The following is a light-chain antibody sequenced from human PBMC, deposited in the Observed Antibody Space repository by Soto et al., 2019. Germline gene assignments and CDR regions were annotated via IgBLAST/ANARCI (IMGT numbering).Light chain of an antibody. CDR2: QDD. CDR1: KLGDKY. CDR3: QAWDSSTVV. Sequence: SYELTQPPSVSVSPGQTANITCSGDKLGDKYACWYQQKPGQSPVLVIYQDDKRPSGIPERFSGSNSGNTATLTISGTQAMDEADYHCQAWDSSTVVFGGGTKLTVL. J-gene: IGLJ2*01. V-gene: IGLV3-1*01.